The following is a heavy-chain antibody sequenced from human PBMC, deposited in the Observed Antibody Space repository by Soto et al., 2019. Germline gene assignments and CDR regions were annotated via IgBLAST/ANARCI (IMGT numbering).Heavy chain of an antibody. CDR1: GFSFSTYG. D-gene: IGHD6-6*01. Sequence: QVQMVESGGGVVQPGRSLRLSCAASGFSFSTYGMHWVRQAPGKGLEWMAVISNDGSNKYYADSVKGRFTISRDNSKDTLFLQMNSQRGEDTAVYYCAKVVRADSTSSNFYYYFGMDVWGQGTMVTVSS. J-gene: IGHJ6*02. V-gene: IGHV3-30*18. CDR3: AKVVRADSTSSNFYYYFGMDV. CDR2: ISNDGSNK.